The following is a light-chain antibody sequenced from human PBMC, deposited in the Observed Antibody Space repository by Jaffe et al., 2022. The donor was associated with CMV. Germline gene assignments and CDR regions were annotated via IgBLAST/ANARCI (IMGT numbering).Light chain of an antibody. J-gene: IGKJ2*01. CDR2: KAS. Sequence: DIQMTQSPSTLSASVGDRVTITCRASQSISSWLAWYQQKPGKAPKLLIYKASSLESGVPSRFSGSGSGTEFTLTISSLQPDDFATYYCQQYNSWGGTYTFGQGTKLEIK. CDR1: QSISSW. V-gene: IGKV1-5*03. CDR3: QQYNSWGGTYT.